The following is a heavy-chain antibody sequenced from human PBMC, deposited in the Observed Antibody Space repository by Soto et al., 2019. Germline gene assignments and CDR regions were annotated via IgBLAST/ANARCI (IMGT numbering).Heavy chain of an antibody. CDR1: GYSFTSYW. V-gene: IGHV5-10-1*01. D-gene: IGHD2-15*01. Sequence: GESLKISCQGSGYSFTSYWITWVRQMPGKGLEWMGRIDPSDSYTNYSPSFQGHVTISVDESTSTANLQWSSLKASDIATYYCARGRWSTFDYWGQGAQVTVSS. J-gene: IGHJ4*02. CDR2: IDPSDSYT. CDR3: ARGRWSTFDY.